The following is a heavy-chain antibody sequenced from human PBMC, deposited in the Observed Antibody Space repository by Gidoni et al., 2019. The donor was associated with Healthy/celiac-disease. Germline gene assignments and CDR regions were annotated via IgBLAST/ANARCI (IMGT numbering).Heavy chain of an antibody. V-gene: IGHV3-49*05. CDR2: IRSKAYGWTT. Sequence: VQLVESGGGLVKPGRSLTLSCTASGFTFGDYALSCFSQAPGKGLGWVGFIRSKAYGWTTEYAASVKGRFTISRDDSKSIAYLQMNSLKTEDTAVYYCTYGDEFWSGYPKIRDYWGQGTLVTVAS. CDR3: TYGDEFWSGYPKIRDY. D-gene: IGHD3-3*01. CDR1: GFTFGDYA. J-gene: IGHJ4*02.